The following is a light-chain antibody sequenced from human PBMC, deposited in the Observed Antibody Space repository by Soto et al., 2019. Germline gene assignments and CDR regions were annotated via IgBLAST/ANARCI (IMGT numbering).Light chain of an antibody. Sequence: DLQMTQSPSSLSASVGDRVTITCRASESISRNLNWYQQKPGKAPKLLIYAASSLQNGVPSRFSGSVSGTDFNLTISNLQPEDFATYYCQQSYSTLSITFGQGTRLEIK. V-gene: IGKV1-39*01. CDR1: ESISRN. J-gene: IGKJ5*01. CDR3: QQSYSTLSIT. CDR2: AAS.